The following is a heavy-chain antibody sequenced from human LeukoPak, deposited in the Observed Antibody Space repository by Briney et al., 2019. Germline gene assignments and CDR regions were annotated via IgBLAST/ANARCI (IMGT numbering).Heavy chain of an antibody. Sequence: PGGSLRLSCAASGFTFSSYWMHWVRQVPGKGLLWVARTETDGSSTAYADSVKGRFTISRDNAKNTLYLQMNSLRAEDTAVYYCARGGWYGDYWGQGTLVTVSS. CDR3: ARGGWYGDY. V-gene: IGHV3-74*01. D-gene: IGHD6-19*01. CDR2: TETDGSST. CDR1: GFTFSSYW. J-gene: IGHJ4*02.